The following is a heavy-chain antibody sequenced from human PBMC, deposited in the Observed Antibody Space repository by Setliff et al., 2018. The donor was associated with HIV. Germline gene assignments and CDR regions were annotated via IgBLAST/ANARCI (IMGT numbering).Heavy chain of an antibody. CDR3: SRYNPASYNNYYYYMDA. D-gene: IGHD1-1*01. Sequence: KTSETLSLTCTVSGGSISGHYWSWIRQAPGKGLEWIRYIYYSGDTTYNPSTTYNPSLKSRVTISVDTSKNQFSLKLTSVTAADTAVYFCSRYNPASYNNYYYYMDAWGKGTTVTVS. CDR2: IYYSGDTTYNPST. CDR1: GGSISGHY. J-gene: IGHJ6*03. V-gene: IGHV4-59*11.